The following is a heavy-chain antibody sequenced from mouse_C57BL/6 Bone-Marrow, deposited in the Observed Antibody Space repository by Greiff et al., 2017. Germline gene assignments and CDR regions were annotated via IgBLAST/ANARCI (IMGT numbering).Heavy chain of an antibody. CDR1: GYTFTSYW. Sequence: QVQLKQPGAELVKPGASVKLSCKASGYTFTSYWMHWVKQRPGQGLEWIGMIHPNSGSTNYNEKFKSKATLTVDKSSSTAYMQLSSLTSEDSAVYYCARRYYGSRGFAYWGQGTLVTVSA. CDR3: ARRYYGSRGFAY. J-gene: IGHJ3*01. V-gene: IGHV1-64*01. D-gene: IGHD1-1*01. CDR2: IHPNSGST.